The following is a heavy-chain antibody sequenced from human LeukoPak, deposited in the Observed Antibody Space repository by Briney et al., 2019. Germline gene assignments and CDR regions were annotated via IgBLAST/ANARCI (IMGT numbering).Heavy chain of an antibody. Sequence: PGESLKISCKGSGYIFISYWIGWVRQLPGKGLEWMGIIYPVDSDTRYRPSFQGQVTISADKSISTAYLQRSSLKASDTAMYYCARLVKWELYNWFDPWGQGTLVTVSS. D-gene: IGHD1-26*01. CDR3: ARLVKWELYNWFDP. J-gene: IGHJ5*02. CDR1: GYIFISYW. CDR2: IYPVDSDT. V-gene: IGHV5-51*01.